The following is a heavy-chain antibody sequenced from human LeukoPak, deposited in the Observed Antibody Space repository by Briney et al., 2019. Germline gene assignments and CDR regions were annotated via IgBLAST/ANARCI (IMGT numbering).Heavy chain of an antibody. CDR1: GFTFGTYA. V-gene: IGHV3-23*01. J-gene: IGHJ4*02. CDR3: AKKLNSGYYPLDY. D-gene: IGHD3-22*01. Sequence: GGSLRLSCAASGFTFGTYAMSLVRQVPGKGLEWVSTIGSGGAFRDYADSVKGRFTISRDNSKNTLFLQMNSLRGEDTAVYYCAKKLNSGYYPLDYWGQGTLVTVSS. CDR2: IGSGGAFR.